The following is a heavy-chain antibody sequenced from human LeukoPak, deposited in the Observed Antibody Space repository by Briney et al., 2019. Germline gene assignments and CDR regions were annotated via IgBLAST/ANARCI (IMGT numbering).Heavy chain of an antibody. J-gene: IGHJ1*01. V-gene: IGHV3-7*01. Sequence: GGSLRLSCAASGFTFSSYWMSWVRQAPGKGLEWVANIKQDGSEKYYVDSVKGRFTISRDNAKNSLYLQMNSLRAEDTAVYYCASGGPKQPGIAATFQHWGQGTLVTVSS. CDR2: IKQDGSEK. CDR3: ASGGPKQPGIAATFQH. D-gene: IGHD6-13*01. CDR1: GFTFSSYW.